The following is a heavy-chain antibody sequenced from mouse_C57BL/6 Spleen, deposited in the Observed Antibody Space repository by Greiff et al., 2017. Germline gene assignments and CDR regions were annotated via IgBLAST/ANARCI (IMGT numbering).Heavy chain of an antibody. CDR1: GFTFSDYG. V-gene: IGHV5-17*01. D-gene: IGHD3-2*02. CDR2: ISSGSSTI. Sequence: EVQLVESGGGLVKPGGSLKLSCAASGFTFSDYGMHWVRQAPEKGLEWVGYISSGSSTIYYADTVKGRFTISRDNAKNTLFLQMTSLRSEDTAMYYCARPVSIASSGYSWFAYWGQGTLVTVSA. J-gene: IGHJ3*01. CDR3: ARPVSIASSGYSWFAY.